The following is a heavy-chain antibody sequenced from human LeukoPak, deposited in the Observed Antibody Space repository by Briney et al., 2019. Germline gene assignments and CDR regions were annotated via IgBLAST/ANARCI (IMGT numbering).Heavy chain of an antibody. CDR2: MNPNSGNT. Sequence: ASVKVSCKASGYTFTSYDINWVRQATGQGLEWMGWMNPNSGNTGYAQKFQGRVTMTRNTSISTAYMELSSLRSEDTAVYYCARGYYGDYGMDYWGQGTLVTVSS. CDR1: GYTFTSYD. V-gene: IGHV1-8*01. J-gene: IGHJ4*02. CDR3: ARGYYGDYGMDY. D-gene: IGHD4-17*01.